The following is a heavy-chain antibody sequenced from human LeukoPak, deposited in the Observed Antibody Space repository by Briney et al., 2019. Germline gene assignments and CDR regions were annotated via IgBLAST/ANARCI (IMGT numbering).Heavy chain of an antibody. Sequence: SETLSLTCTVSGGSIRSYYWGWIRQPPGKGLEWIGHFFLSGSTTYNPSLESRVTISVDTSKNQFSMKITSVTAADTAVYYCVRTREYSSTWYFDYWGQGILVTVSS. D-gene: IGHD6-13*01. J-gene: IGHJ4*02. CDR1: GGSIRSYY. CDR2: FFLSGST. V-gene: IGHV4-59*01. CDR3: VRTREYSSTWYFDY.